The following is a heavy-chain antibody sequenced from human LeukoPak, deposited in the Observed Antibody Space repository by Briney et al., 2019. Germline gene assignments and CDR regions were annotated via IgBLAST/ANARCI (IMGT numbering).Heavy chain of an antibody. CDR3: ARDRYSSSRGY. CDR1: GYSISSGYY. Sequence: SETLSLTCTVSGYSISSGYYWGWIRQPPGKGLEWIGSIYHSGSTYYNPSLKSRVTISVDTSKNQFSLKLSSVTAADTAVYYCARDRYSSSRGYWGQGTLVTVSS. J-gene: IGHJ4*02. CDR2: IYHSGST. V-gene: IGHV4-38-2*02. D-gene: IGHD6-13*01.